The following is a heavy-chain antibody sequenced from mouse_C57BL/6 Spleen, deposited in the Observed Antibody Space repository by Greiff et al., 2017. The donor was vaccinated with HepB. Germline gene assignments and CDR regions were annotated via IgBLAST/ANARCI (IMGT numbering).Heavy chain of an antibody. Sequence: QVQLQQSGTELVKPGASVKLSCKASGYTFTSYWMHWVKQRPGQGLEWIGNINPSNGGTNYNEKFKSKATLTVDKSSSTAYMQLSSLTSEDSAVYYCARSDYDGWYFDVWGTGTTVTVSS. CDR3: ARSDYDGWYFDV. D-gene: IGHD2-13*01. J-gene: IGHJ1*03. CDR2: INPSNGGT. V-gene: IGHV1-53*01. CDR1: GYTFTSYW.